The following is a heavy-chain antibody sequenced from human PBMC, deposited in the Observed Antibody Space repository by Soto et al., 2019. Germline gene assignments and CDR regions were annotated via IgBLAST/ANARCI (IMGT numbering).Heavy chain of an antibody. CDR3: AKDSAYDRNGYYQVDDD. J-gene: IGHJ4*02. V-gene: IGHV3-23*01. CDR2: ISGSGFST. Sequence: GGSLRLSXAASGFTFNIYAMSWVRQAPGKGLEWVSAISGSGFSTYYADSVKGRFTISRDNSKNTLYLQMNSLRAEDTAVYYCAKDSAYDRNGYYQVDDDWGQGTLVTVSS. CDR1: GFTFNIYA. D-gene: IGHD3-3*01.